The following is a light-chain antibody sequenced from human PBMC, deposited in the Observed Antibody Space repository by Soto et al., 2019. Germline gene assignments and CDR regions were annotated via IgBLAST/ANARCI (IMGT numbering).Light chain of an antibody. Sequence: QSALTQPASVSGSPGQSITISCTGTSSDVGDYNDVSWYQQQPGKATNLIMYEVSHRLSVVSNXXXGXXXXSASFLIIAGLPDEDEAYYCWSSYVSISSVVFGGGTKVTVL. CDR1: SSDVGDYND. J-gene: IGLJ3*02. CDR2: EVS. V-gene: IGLV2-14*01. CDR3: SSYVSISSVV.